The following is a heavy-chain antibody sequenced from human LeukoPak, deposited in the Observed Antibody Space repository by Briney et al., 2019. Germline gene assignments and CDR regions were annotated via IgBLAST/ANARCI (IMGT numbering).Heavy chain of an antibody. Sequence: GASVKVSGKAAGYAVTSYDINWGRQATGQGLEWRGWISAYNGNTNYAQKLQGRVTMTTDTSTSTAYMELRSLRSDDTAVYYCARDDFDLCGMDVWGQGTTVTVSS. CDR1: GYAVTSYD. CDR2: ISAYNGNT. CDR3: ARDDFDLCGMDV. D-gene: IGHD3-9*01. J-gene: IGHJ6*02. V-gene: IGHV1-18*01.